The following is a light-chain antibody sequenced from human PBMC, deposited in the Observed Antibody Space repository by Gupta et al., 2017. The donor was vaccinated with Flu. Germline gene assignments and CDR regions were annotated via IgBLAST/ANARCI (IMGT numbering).Light chain of an antibody. CDR3: GTWDSSLTAGV. Sequence: QSVLTQPPSDSAAPGQKVTISCSGSSSNIGNHYVSWYQQLPGTAPKLLIYENSERPSGIPDRFSGSKSGTSATLGITGLQTGDEADYYCGTWDSSLTAGVFGGGTKVTVL. CDR1: SSNIGNHY. CDR2: ENS. J-gene: IGLJ2*01. V-gene: IGLV1-51*02.